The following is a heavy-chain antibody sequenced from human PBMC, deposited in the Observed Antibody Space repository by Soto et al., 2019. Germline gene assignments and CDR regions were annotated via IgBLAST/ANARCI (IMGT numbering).Heavy chain of an antibody. CDR2: IIPIFGTA. J-gene: IGHJ3*02. Sequence: ASVKVSCKSSGGTFSSHSINWVRQAPGQGLEWMGGIIPIFGTANYAQKFQGRVTITADESTSTAYMELSSLRSEDTAVYYCASGYYDSSGYTARQHASDIWGQGTMVTVSS. V-gene: IGHV1-69*13. CDR3: ASGYYDSSGYTARQHASDI. CDR1: GGTFSSHS. D-gene: IGHD3-22*01.